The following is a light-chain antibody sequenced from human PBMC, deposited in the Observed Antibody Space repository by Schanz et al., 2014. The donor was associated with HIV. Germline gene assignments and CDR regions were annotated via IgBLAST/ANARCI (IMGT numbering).Light chain of an antibody. CDR2: AAS. Sequence: EIVLTQSPGTLSLSPGERATLSCRASQSVSSSYLAWYQQKPGQAPRLLIFAASSGAPGIPDRFSGSGSGTDFTLTISRLEPEDFAVYYCQQYGTSPRTFGQGTKVEIK. V-gene: IGKV3-20*01. CDR3: QQYGTSPRT. J-gene: IGKJ1*01. CDR1: QSVSSSY.